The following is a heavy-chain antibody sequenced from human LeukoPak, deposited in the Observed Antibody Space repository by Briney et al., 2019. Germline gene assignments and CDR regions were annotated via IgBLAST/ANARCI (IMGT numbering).Heavy chain of an antibody. CDR3: AGDLDFWSGYLDY. J-gene: IGHJ4*02. CDR2: INTYNGNT. D-gene: IGHD3-3*01. V-gene: IGHV1-18*01. CDR1: DYTFSNYG. Sequence: GASVKVSCKASDYTFSNYGISWARQAPGQGLEWMGWINTYNGNTNYAQRLQGRVTMTIDTSTSTAYMELRRLRSDDTAMYYCAGDLDFWSGYLDYWGQGTLVTVSS.